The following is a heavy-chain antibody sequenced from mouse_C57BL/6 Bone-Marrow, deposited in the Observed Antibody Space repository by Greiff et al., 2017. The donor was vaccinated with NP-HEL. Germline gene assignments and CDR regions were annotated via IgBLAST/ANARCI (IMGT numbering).Heavy chain of an antibody. D-gene: IGHD1-1*01. J-gene: IGHJ4*01. CDR2: IDPENGDT. V-gene: IGHV14-4*01. CDR3: TTVTTVVAEDAMDY. Sequence: EVQLQQSGAELVRPGASVKLSCTASGFNIKDDYMHWVKQRPEQGLEWIGWIDPENGDTEYASKFQGKATITADTSSNTAYLKLSSLTSEDTAVYYCTTVTTVVAEDAMDYWGQGTSVTVSS. CDR1: GFNIKDDY.